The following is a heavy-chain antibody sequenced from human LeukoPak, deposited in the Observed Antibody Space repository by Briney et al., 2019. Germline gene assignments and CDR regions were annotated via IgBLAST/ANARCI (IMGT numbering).Heavy chain of an antibody. D-gene: IGHD1-26*01. Sequence: GGSLRLSCAASGFTFSSYWMSWVRQAPGEGLEWVANIKQDGSEKYYVDSVKGRFTISRDNAKNSLYLQMNSLRAEDTAVYYCAREGGSLGEYFDLWGRGTLVTVSS. CDR1: GFTFSSYW. J-gene: IGHJ2*01. CDR2: IKQDGSEK. CDR3: AREGGSLGEYFDL. V-gene: IGHV3-7*01.